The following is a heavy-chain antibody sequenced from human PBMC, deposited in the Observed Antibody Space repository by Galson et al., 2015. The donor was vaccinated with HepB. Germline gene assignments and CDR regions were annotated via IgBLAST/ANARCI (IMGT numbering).Heavy chain of an antibody. J-gene: IGHJ3*02. CDR1: GDSISTYY. D-gene: IGHD2/OR15-2a*01. Sequence: SETLSLTCTVSGDSISTYYWSWIRQPPGKGLEWIEYIYSSGSTNYNPSLKSRVTISVDTSKHQFSLKLNSVTAADTAIYYCARDAVSRAFDIWGQGTMVAVSS. V-gene: IGHV4-59*01. CDR3: ARDAVSRAFDI. CDR2: IYSSGST.